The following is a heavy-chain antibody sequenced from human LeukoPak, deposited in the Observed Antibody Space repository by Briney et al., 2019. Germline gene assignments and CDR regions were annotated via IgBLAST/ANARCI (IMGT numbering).Heavy chain of an antibody. V-gene: IGHV3-74*01. CDR2: INSDGSST. CDR3: ARDPDDSRAFDI. J-gene: IGHJ3*02. CDR1: GFTFSSYW. Sequence: GSLRLSCAASGFTFSSYWMHWVRQAPGKGLVWVSRINSDGSSTSYADSVKGRFTISRDNAKNTLYLQMNSLRAEDTAVYYCARDPDDSRAFDIWGQGTMVTVSS. D-gene: IGHD3-22*01.